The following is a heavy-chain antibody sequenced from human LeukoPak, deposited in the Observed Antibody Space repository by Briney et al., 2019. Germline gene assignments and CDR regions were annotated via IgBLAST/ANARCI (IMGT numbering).Heavy chain of an antibody. V-gene: IGHV3-23*01. CDR2: ISGSGGST. D-gene: IGHD6-6*01. Sequence: GGSLRLSCAASGFTFGSYAMSWVRQAPGKGLEWVSAISGSGGSTYYADSVKGRFTISRDNSKNTLYLQMNSLRAEDTAVYYCAKDRSKYSSPYCDYWGQGTLVTVSS. J-gene: IGHJ4*02. CDR1: GFTFGSYA. CDR3: AKDRSKYSSPYCDY.